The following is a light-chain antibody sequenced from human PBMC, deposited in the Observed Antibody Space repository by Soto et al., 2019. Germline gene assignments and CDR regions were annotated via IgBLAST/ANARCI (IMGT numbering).Light chain of an antibody. CDR1: QSVSSN. CDR3: QQYNKWPSYT. J-gene: IGKJ2*01. CDR2: GAS. V-gene: IGKV3-15*01. Sequence: EIVMTQSPANLSVSPGERATLSCRASQSVSSNLAWYQQKPDQGPRLLIYGASTSATSIPARFSGSGSGTEFTLTTNSLQSEDFAVYYCQQYNKWPSYTCGQGTMLEGK.